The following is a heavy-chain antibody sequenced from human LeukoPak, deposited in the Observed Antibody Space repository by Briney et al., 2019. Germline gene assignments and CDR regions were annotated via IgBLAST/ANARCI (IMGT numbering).Heavy chain of an antibody. J-gene: IGHJ4*02. CDR3: AIRSYRLDY. V-gene: IGHV4-39*07. CDR1: GGSISSSSYY. D-gene: IGHD1-26*01. CDR2: IYYSGST. Sequence: SETLSLTCTVSGGSISSSSYYWGWIRQPPGKGLEWIGSIYYSGSTYYNPSLKSRVTVSVDTSKNQFSLKLSSVTAADTAVYYCAIRSYRLDYWGQGTLVTVSS.